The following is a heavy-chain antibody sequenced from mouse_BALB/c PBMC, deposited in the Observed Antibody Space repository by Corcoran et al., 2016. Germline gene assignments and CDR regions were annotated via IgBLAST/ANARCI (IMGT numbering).Heavy chain of an antibody. V-gene: IGHV1-62-2*01. Sequence: VQHSGAELEKPGVSVKPFCEPSGNTYTESTIHGVKQRSGQGLEWSGWFYPRSKTIKYNEKFKDKATLTADESSSTVYMELSRLTSEDSAVYFCARHAYSRDGGFAYWCQGTLFTVSA. CDR3: ARHAYSRDGGFAY. J-gene: IGHJ3*01. CDR2: FYPRSKTI. CDR1: GNTYTEST. D-gene: IGHD2-14*01.